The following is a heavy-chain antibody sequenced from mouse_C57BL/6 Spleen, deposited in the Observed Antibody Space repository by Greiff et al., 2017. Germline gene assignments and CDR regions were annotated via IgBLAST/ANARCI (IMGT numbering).Heavy chain of an antibody. CDR2: IDPNSGGT. V-gene: IGHV1-72*01. Sequence: QVQLKQPGAELVKPGASVKLSCKASGYTFNSYWMHWVKQRPGRGLEWIGSIDPNSGGTKYNEKFKSKATLTVDKPASTAYMQLSSLTSEDSAVYYCARGADAFDYWGQGTTLTVSS. CDR3: ARGADAFDY. J-gene: IGHJ2*01. D-gene: IGHD3-3*01. CDR1: GYTFNSYW.